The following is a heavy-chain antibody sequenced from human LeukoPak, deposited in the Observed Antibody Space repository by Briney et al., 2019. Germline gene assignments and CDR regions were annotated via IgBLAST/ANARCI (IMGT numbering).Heavy chain of an antibody. CDR1: GFSLSTSGMC. CDR2: IDWDDDK. V-gene: IGHV2-70*11. Sequence: SGPALVKPTQTLTLTFSFSGFSLSTSGMCVSWIRQPPGKALEWLARIDWDDDKYYSTSLKTRLTISKDTSKNQVVLTMTNMDPMNTATYYCAGTSLRDIVVQTWPLDYWGQGTLVTVSS. J-gene: IGHJ4*02. CDR3: AGTSLRDIVVQTWPLDY. D-gene: IGHD2-2*01.